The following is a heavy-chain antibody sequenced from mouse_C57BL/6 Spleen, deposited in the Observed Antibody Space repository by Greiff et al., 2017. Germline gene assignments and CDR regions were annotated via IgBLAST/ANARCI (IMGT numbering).Heavy chain of an antibody. Sequence: QVQLQQSGAELVRPGASVTLSCKASGYTFTDYEMHWVKQTPVHGLEWIGAIDPETGGTAYNQKFKGKAILTADKSSSTAYMELRSLTSEDAAVYYCTSPPFIFGDYWGQGTTLTVSS. CDR3: TSPPFIFGDY. CDR2: IDPETGGT. CDR1: GYTFTDYE. D-gene: IGHD1-1*01. J-gene: IGHJ2*01. V-gene: IGHV1-15*01.